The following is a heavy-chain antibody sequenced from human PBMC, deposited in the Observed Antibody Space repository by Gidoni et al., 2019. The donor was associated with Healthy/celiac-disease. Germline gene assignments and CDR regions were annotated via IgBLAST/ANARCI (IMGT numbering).Heavy chain of an antibody. J-gene: IGHJ4*02. CDR1: GFTFDDYA. CDR3: AKDVQRVDDYVWGSYRYFDY. Sequence: EVQLVESGGGLVQPGRSLRLSCAASGFTFDDYAMHWVRQAQGKGLEWVSGISWNSGSIGYADSVKGRFTISRDNAKNSLYLQMNSLRAEDTALYYCAKDVQRVDDYVWGSYRYFDYWGQGTLVTVSS. D-gene: IGHD3-16*02. V-gene: IGHV3-9*01. CDR2: ISWNSGSI.